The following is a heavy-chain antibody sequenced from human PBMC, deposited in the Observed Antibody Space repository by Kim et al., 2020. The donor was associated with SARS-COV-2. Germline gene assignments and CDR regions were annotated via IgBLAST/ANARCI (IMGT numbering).Heavy chain of an antibody. CDR1: GYTFTTYA. D-gene: IGHD3-10*01. J-gene: IGHJ4*02. CDR3: ARGAFGDAIIDY. CDR2: ITGGTGNT. V-gene: IGHV1-3*01. Sequence: ASVKVSCKASGYTFTTYAIHWVRQAPGQRLEWMGWITGGTGNTKYSQKFQGRVTITENTSANTAYMELSSLRSEDTAVYYCARGAFGDAIIDYWGPGTLV.